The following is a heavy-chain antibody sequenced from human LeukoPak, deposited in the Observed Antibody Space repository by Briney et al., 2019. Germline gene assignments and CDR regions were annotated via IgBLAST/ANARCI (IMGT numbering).Heavy chain of an antibody. CDR3: ARDGKYYDSSGPLDY. V-gene: IGHV1-46*01. CDR1: GYTFTSYY. CDR2: INPSGGST. Sequence: GASVKVSCKASGYTFTSYYMHWVRQAPGQGLEWMGIINPSGGSTSYAQKFQGRVTMTRDTSTSTVYMELSSLRSEDTAVYYCARDGKYYDSSGPLDYWGQGTLVTVSS. D-gene: IGHD3-22*01. J-gene: IGHJ4*02.